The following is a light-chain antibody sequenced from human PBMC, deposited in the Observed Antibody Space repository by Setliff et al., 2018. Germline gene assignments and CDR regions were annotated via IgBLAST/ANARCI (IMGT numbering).Light chain of an antibody. CDR2: GNN. CDR3: QSYDSSPSASDVV. J-gene: IGLJ2*01. Sequence: QSALTQPPSVSGAPGQRVTISCTGSSSNIGAGYDVQWYQQLPGTAPKLLMYGNNNRPSGVPDRFSGSKSGTSASLAISGLQAEDEAVYYCQSYDSSPSASDVVFGGGTKVTVL. V-gene: IGLV1-40*01. CDR1: SSNIGAGYD.